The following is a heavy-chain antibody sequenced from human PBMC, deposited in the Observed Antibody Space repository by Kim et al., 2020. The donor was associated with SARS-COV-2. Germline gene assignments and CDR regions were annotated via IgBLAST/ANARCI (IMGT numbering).Heavy chain of an antibody. Sequence: GGSLRLSCAASGFTFSNYWMHWVRQVPGKGLVWVSHIITDGSSTSYAESVRGRFTISRDNAKNILYLQMNSLRAEDTAVYYCARDSMLRGVRKNWFDTWGHGTLVTVSS. CDR2: IITDGSST. D-gene: IGHD3-10*01. J-gene: IGHJ5*01. V-gene: IGHV3-74*01. CDR1: GFTFSNYW. CDR3: ARDSMLRGVRKNWFDT.